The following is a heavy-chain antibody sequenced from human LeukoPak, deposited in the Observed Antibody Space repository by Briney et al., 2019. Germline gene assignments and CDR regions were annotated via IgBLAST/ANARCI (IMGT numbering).Heavy chain of an antibody. CDR2: IRSKANSYAP. CDR1: GFTFSGSA. V-gene: IGHV3-73*01. CDR3: AKSNGSGWYEEKVLDYYYYHGMDV. D-gene: IGHD6-19*01. J-gene: IGHJ6*02. Sequence: PGGSLRLSCAASGFTFSGSAIHWVRQASGKGLEWVGRIRSKANSYAPAYAASVKGRFTISRDDSKNTAYLQMSSLRAEDTAVYYCAKSNGSGWYEEKVLDYYYYHGMDVWGQGTTVTVSS.